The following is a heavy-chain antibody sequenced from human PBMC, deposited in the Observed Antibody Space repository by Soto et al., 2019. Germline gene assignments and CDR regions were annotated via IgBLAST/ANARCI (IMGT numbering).Heavy chain of an antibody. D-gene: IGHD2-21*01. CDR1: SDSISSYY. CDR2: IYYSGST. J-gene: IGHJ5*01. Sequence: PSETLSLTCTFSSDSISSYYWSWVRQPPGKGLEWIGYIYYSGSTSYNPSLKSRVTISLDTSKNHFSLKLSSVIAADTAVYFCARGSRHSWFDSWGQGTQVTVSS. CDR3: ARGSRHSWFDS. V-gene: IGHV4-59*01.